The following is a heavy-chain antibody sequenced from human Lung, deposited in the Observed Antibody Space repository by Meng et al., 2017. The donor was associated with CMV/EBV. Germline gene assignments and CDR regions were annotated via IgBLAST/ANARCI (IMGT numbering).Heavy chain of an antibody. V-gene: IGHV4-61*01. CDR2: VYYDGST. CDR1: SGSVTSSSSY. CDR3: ARVDEGGGYFDN. J-gene: IGHJ4*02. Sequence: SXTLSLXCTVASGSVTSSSSYWTWIRQPPGKGLDWIGYVYYDGSTNYNPSLKSRVTTSLDTSKNQFSLDLRCVTAADTAVYYCARVDEGGGYFDNWGQGTLVTVSS. D-gene: IGHD3-16*01.